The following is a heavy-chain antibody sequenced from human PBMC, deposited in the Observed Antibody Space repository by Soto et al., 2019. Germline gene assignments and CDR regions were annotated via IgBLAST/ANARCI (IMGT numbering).Heavy chain of an antibody. V-gene: IGHV4-30-4*01. D-gene: IGHD4-17*01. Sequence: QVQLQESGPGLVKPSQTLSLTCTISGGSISSGDYYWSWIRQPPGKGLEWIGYIYYSGSTYYNPSLKSRVTISVDTSKNQFSLKLSSVTAADTAVYYCARNDYGDQKPPFPDYWGQGTLVTVSS. CDR3: ARNDYGDQKPPFPDY. CDR1: GGSISSGDYY. J-gene: IGHJ4*02. CDR2: IYYSGST.